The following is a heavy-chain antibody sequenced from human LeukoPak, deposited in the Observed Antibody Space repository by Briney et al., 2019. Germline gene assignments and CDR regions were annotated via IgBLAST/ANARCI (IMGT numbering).Heavy chain of an antibody. J-gene: IGHJ4*02. CDR1: GGSISSGGYS. CDR3: ARDSLSADYFDY. V-gene: IGHV4-30-2*01. D-gene: IGHD2-15*01. CDR2: IYHSGST. Sequence: SETLSHTCAVSGGSISSGGYSWSWIRQPPGKGLEWIGYIYHSGSTYYNPSLKSRVTISVDRSKNQFSLKLSSVTAADTAVYYCARDSLSADYFDYWGQGTLVTVSS.